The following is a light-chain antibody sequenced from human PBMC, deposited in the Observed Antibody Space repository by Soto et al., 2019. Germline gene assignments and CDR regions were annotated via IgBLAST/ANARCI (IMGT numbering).Light chain of an antibody. CDR2: GAS. J-gene: IGKJ5*01. CDR1: QSVSSSY. CDR3: QHFGGTTFT. V-gene: IGKV3-20*01. Sequence: EIVLTQSPGTLSLSPGEGATLSCRASQSVSSSYIAWYQQRPGQTPSILIYGASTRATGSPDRFSGSGSGTHFTRTISRLEPGDFAVYYCQHFGGTTFTFGQGTRLEIK.